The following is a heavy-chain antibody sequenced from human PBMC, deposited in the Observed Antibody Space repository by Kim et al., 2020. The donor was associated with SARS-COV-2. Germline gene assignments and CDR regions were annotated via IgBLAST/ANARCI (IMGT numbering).Heavy chain of an antibody. D-gene: IGHD5-12*01. CDR3: ARERGYSGYDPADI. Sequence: AQKFQGVVTITTDKSTSTAYMELSSLRSEDTAVYYCARERGYSGYDPADIWGQGTMVTVSS. J-gene: IGHJ3*02. V-gene: IGHV1-69*04.